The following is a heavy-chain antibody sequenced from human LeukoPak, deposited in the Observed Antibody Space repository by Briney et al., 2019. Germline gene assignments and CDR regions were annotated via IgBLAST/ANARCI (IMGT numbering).Heavy chain of an antibody. CDR1: GYSISSGYS. CDR3: ARDASFYPGTNYRWFDT. D-gene: IGHD2-8*01. J-gene: IGHJ5*02. V-gene: IGHV4-38-2*02. CDR2: IHHSGST. Sequence: PPETLSLTCNVSGYSISSGYSWDWVRQPPGKGLEWIGSIHHSGSTYYNPSLKSRVSMSVDTSKNQFSLRLSSVTAADTAIYYCARDASFYPGTNYRWFDTWGQGTLVTVSS.